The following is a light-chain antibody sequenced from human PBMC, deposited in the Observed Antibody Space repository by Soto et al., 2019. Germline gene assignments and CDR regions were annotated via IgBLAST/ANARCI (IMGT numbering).Light chain of an antibody. Sequence: SVLTQPASVSGSPGQSITISCTGTSSDVGGYNYVPWYQQHPGKVPKLMIYDVSNRPSGVSNRFSGSKSGNTASLTISGLQGEDEADYYCSSYTSSSTYVFGTGTKVTVL. CDR2: DVS. CDR1: SSDVGGYNY. CDR3: SSYTSSSTYV. J-gene: IGLJ1*01. V-gene: IGLV2-14*01.